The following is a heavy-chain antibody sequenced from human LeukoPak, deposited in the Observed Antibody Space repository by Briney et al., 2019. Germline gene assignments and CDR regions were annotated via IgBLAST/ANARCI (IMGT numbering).Heavy chain of an antibody. CDR1: VFTFTTYS. V-gene: IGHV3-48*01. J-gene: IGHJ6*03. Sequence: GGSLRLSCAVSVFTFTTYSMKSGRQAPGKGLEWVSYISSSSSTIYYADSVKGRFTISRDNAKSSLYLQMNNLGAEDTAVYYCATGPGGAWDYYMDVWGKGTTVAVSS. CDR3: ATGPGGAWDYYMDV. CDR2: ISSSSSTI. D-gene: IGHD1-1*01.